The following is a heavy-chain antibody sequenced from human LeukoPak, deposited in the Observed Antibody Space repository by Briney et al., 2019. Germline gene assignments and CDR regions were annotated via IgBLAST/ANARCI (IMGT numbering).Heavy chain of an antibody. J-gene: IGHJ4*02. CDR2: ISPGSDFT. CDR3: ARGDSAPYFLPSRLPY. CDR1: GFFFGDFG. Sequence: GGSLRFSCAASGFFFGDFGMNWVRQSPGKGLEWVSSISPGSDFTYYADSMKGRFTISRDNAKSSLYLQMNSLRADDTAVYYCARGDSAPYFLPSRLPYWGQGILVTVSS. V-gene: IGHV3-21*06. D-gene: IGHD3-22*01.